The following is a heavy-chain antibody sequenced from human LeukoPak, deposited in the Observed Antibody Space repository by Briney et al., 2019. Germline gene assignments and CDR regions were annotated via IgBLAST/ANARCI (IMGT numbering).Heavy chain of an antibody. J-gene: IGHJ4*02. V-gene: IGHV3-30*18. Sequence: PGGSLRLSCAASGFTFSSYGMHWVRQAPGKGLEWVAVISYDGSNKYYADSVKGRFTISRDNSKNTLYLQMNSLRAEDTAVYYCAKPTKSGKSMRTDGCYVPPGYWGQGTLVTVSS. D-gene: IGHD2-2*01. CDR3: AKPTKSGKSMRTDGCYVPPGY. CDR1: GFTFSSYG. CDR2: ISYDGSNK.